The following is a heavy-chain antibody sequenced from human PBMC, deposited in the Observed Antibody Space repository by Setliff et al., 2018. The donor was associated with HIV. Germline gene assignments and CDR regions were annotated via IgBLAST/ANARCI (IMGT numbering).Heavy chain of an antibody. CDR1: GFTFSTYS. D-gene: IGHD3-3*01. V-gene: IGHV3-48*04. CDR3: ARDARITIFGLLPRGLDAFDI. Sequence: GGSLRLSCAASGFTFSTYSMNWVRQAPGKGLEWVACISSSSSIIYYADSVKGRFTISRDNAKNSLYLQMNSLRAEDTAVYYCARDARITIFGLLPRGLDAFDIWGQGTMVTVSS. CDR2: ISSSSSII. J-gene: IGHJ3*02.